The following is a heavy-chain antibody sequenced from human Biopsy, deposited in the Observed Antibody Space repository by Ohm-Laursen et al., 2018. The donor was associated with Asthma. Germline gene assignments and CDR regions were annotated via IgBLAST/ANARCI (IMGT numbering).Heavy chain of an antibody. Sequence: SLRLSCAASGFTFGDYWMSWVRQVPGKGLEWVANIKHDGTEKNHVDSLKCRFTISRDNAKNSLNLQMISLRAEDTAVYYCTRDGPELPTELDYWGPGTLVTVSS. V-gene: IGHV3-7*01. CDR2: IKHDGTEK. J-gene: IGHJ4*02. CDR1: GFTFGDYW. D-gene: IGHD1-14*01. CDR3: TRDGPELPTELDY.